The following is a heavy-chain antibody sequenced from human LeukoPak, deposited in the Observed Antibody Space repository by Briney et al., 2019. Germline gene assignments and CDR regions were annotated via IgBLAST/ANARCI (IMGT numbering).Heavy chain of an antibody. Sequence: SETLSLTCGVSGGSFRSYYWNWIRQPPGKGLEWIGEINHSGSTNYNPSLKSRVTTSVDTSKKQFSLKLSSVTAAYTAVYYCASQHCTSTTCYAYFDYWGQGTLVTVSS. J-gene: IGHJ4*02. D-gene: IGHD2-2*01. CDR1: GGSFRSYY. CDR2: INHSGST. CDR3: ASQHCTSTTCYAYFDY. V-gene: IGHV4-34*01.